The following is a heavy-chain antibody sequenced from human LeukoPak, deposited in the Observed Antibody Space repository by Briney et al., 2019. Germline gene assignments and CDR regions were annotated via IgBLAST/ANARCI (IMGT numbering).Heavy chain of an antibody. J-gene: IGHJ4*02. V-gene: IGHV3-21*01. D-gene: IGHD3-16*01. CDR3: ARDRSGGGDY. CDR1: GFTFSSYS. CDR2: ISSSSSYI. Sequence: AGGSLRLSCAASGFTFSSYSMNWVRQAPGKGLEWVSSISSSSSYIYYADSVKGRFTISRDNAKNSLYLQMNSLRAEDTAVYYCARDRSGGGDYWGQGTQVTVSS.